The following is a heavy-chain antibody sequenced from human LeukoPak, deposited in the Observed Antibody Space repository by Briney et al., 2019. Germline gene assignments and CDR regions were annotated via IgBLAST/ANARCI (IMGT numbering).Heavy chain of an antibody. J-gene: IGHJ5*02. D-gene: IGHD2-8*01. V-gene: IGHV3-30-3*01. CDR1: GFTFSSYD. Sequence: PGRSLRLSCAASGFTFSSYDMHWVRQAPGKGLEWVAVISYDGSNKYYPDSVKGRFTISRDNSKNTLYLQMNSLGAEDTAVYYCARDPQWGVDPWGQGTLVTVSS. CDR2: ISYDGSNK. CDR3: ARDPQWGVDP.